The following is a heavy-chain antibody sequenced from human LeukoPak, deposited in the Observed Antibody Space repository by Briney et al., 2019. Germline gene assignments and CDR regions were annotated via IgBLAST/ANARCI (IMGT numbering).Heavy chain of an antibody. J-gene: IGHJ4*02. Sequence: GGSLRLSCAASGFALSDYYMSWIRQAPGKGLEWVSYISSSSIYTNYADPVKGRFTISRDNAKNSLYLQMHSLRAEDTAVYYCARDREYYFDYWGQGTLVTVSS. V-gene: IGHV3-11*06. CDR3: ARDREYYFDY. CDR1: GFALSDYY. CDR2: ISSSSIYT.